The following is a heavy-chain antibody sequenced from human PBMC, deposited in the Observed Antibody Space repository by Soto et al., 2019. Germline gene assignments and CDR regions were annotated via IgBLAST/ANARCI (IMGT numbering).Heavy chain of an antibody. CDR1: GFTFSSYE. CDR2: ISSSGSTI. Sequence: LRLSCAASGFTFSSYEMNWVRQAPGKGLEWVSYISSSGSTIYYADSVKGRFTISRDNAKNSLYLQMNSLRAEDTAVYYCAREGSDYSNPNYFDYWGQGTLVTVSS. J-gene: IGHJ4*02. V-gene: IGHV3-48*03. D-gene: IGHD2-21*01. CDR3: AREGSDYSNPNYFDY.